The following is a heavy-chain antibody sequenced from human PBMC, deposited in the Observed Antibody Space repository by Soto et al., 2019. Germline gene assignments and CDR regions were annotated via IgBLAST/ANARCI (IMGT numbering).Heavy chain of an antibody. Sequence: GGSLRLSCAASGFTFINYAMSWVRQAPGKGLEWVSSISGAGGSTYYADSVKGRFTISKDNSKNTLYLQVNSLRADDTAVYYCAKGSGYDYTYYYHCYMDVWGKGTTVTVSS. V-gene: IGHV3-23*01. CDR2: ISGAGGST. CDR3: AKGSGYDYTYYYHCYMDV. J-gene: IGHJ6*03. CDR1: GFTFINYA. D-gene: IGHD5-12*01.